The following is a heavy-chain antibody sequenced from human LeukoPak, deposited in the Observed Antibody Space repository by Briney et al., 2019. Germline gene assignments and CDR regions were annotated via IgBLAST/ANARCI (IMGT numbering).Heavy chain of an antibody. CDR3: ARTNNYYDSSGYFRFFDY. CDR2: IYPGDSDI. J-gene: IGHJ4*02. Sequence: GESLKISCKASGYNFNTSWIGWVRQMPGKGLKWMAIIYPGDSDIKYSPSFEGQVTVSADKSISTAYLQWSSLKASDTAMYYCARTNNYYDSSGYFRFFDYWGQGTLVTVSS. D-gene: IGHD3-22*01. CDR1: GYNFNTSW. V-gene: IGHV5-51*01.